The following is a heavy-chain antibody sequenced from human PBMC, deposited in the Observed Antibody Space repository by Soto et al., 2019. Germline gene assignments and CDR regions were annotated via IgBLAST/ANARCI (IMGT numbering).Heavy chain of an antibody. CDR3: ATKEGRHGNCFDY. CDR2: IIPIFGTP. Sequence: SVRVSCKASGVTFTRPEMRRVRQPPGQGLEWMGGIIPIFGTPQYAEKCQDRVTITPDESTSTAYMELSSLTSEDTAVYYCATKEGRHGNCFDYRGQGTLGTVSS. CDR1: GVTFTRPE. V-gene: IGHV1-69*01. J-gene: IGHJ4*02. D-gene: IGHD2-15*01.